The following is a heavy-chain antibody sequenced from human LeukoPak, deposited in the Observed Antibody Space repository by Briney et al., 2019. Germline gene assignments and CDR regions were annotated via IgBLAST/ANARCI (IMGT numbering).Heavy chain of an antibody. CDR1: GGSINTYY. D-gene: IGHD3-22*01. V-gene: IGHV4-59*12. J-gene: IGHJ6*03. CDR3: TRAASSGPLFTYHMDV. Sequence: SETLSLTCTVSGGSINTYYWSWIRQPPGKGLEWIGYIYYSGSTSYNPSLKSRATISVDTSKNQFSLKLTSVTAADTAVYYCTRAASSGPLFTYHMDVWGKGTTVTVSS. CDR2: IYYSGST.